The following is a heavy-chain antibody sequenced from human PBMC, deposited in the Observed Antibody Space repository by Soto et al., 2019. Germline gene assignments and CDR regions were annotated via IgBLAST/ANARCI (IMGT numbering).Heavy chain of an antibody. CDR1: GDTFKNCV. Sequence: QVQVVQSGVEVRRPGSSVKVSCKASGDTFKNCVISWVRQAPGQGLEWMGGIIPLFGTADFAQRFQGRLTITTDESTTTAYMELSRLRSEDTATYYCAAELGFWKFSVAWGQGTPVIVSS. J-gene: IGHJ5*02. D-gene: IGHD7-27*01. V-gene: IGHV1-69*01. CDR3: AAELGFWKFSVA. CDR2: IIPLFGTA.